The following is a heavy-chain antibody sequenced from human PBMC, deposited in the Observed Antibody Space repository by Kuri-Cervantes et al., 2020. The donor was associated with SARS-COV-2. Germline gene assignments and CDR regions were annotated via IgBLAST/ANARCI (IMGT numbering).Heavy chain of an antibody. CDR2: IIPIFGTA. D-gene: IGHD3-3*01. V-gene: IGHV1-69*13. Sequence: SVKVSCKASGGTFSSYAISWVRQAPGQGLEWMGGIIPIFGTANYAQKFQGRVTITADESTSTAYMELSSLRSEDTAVYYCAREFHHDFWSGYYWGGLTHPRSQAPTSNDAFDIWGQGTMVTVSS. J-gene: IGHJ3*02. CDR3: AREFHHDFWSGYYWGGLTHPRSQAPTSNDAFDI. CDR1: GGTFSSYA.